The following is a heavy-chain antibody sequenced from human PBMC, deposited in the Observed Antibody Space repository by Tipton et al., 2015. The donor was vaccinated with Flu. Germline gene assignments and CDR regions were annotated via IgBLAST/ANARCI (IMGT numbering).Heavy chain of an antibody. CDR3: ARHGKDTGDYLASFDI. Sequence: TLSLTCTVSGGSISSYYWSWIRQPPGKGLEWIGYIYYSGSTNYNPSLKSRVTISVDTSKNQFPLKLSSVTAADTAVHYCARHGKDTGDYLASFDIWGQGTMVTVSS. J-gene: IGHJ3*02. CDR2: IYYSGST. CDR1: GGSISSYY. V-gene: IGHV4-59*08. D-gene: IGHD7-27*01.